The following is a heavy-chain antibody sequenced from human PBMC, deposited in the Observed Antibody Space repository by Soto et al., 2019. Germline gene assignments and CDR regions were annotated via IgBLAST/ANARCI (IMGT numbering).Heavy chain of an antibody. CDR2: ISSNGGST. D-gene: IGHD5-12*01. J-gene: IGHJ6*03. CDR1: GFTFSSYA. CDR3: ARDAGYSGYDGPWLGYYYYMGV. Sequence: EVQLVESGGGLVQPGGSLRLSCAASGFTFSSYAMHWVRQAPGKGLEYVSAISSNGGSTYYANSVKGRFTISSDNSQNTLYLQMGRLRAEDMAVYYCARDAGYSGYDGPWLGYYYYMGVWGKRTTVTVSS. V-gene: IGHV3-64*01.